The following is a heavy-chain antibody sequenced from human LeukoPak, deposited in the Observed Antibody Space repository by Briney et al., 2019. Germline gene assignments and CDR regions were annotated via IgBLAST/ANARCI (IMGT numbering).Heavy chain of an antibody. Sequence: ASVKVSCKASGYTFTSYGISWVRQAPGQGLEWMGWISAYNGNTNYAQKLQGRVTMTTDTSTSTAYMELRSLRSDDAAVYHCARDNSKVYYFDYWGQGTLVTVSS. CDR1: GYTFTSYG. CDR3: ARDNSKVYYFDY. V-gene: IGHV1-18*01. D-gene: IGHD2/OR15-2a*01. J-gene: IGHJ4*02. CDR2: ISAYNGNT.